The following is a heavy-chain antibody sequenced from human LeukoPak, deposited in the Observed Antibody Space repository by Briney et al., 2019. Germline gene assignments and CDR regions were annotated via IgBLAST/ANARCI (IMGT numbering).Heavy chain of an antibody. V-gene: IGHV3-7*01. D-gene: IGHD3-10*01. CDR2: IKQDGREK. CDR1: GFTFSSYW. Sequence: GGSLRLSCAASGFTFSSYWMSWVRQAPGRGLEWVANIKQDGREKYYADSVKGGFTISRDNAKNSLYLQMNSLRAEDTAVYYCARSDALLYFRETHDYWGQGTLVTVSS. CDR3: ARSDALLYFRETHDY. J-gene: IGHJ4*02.